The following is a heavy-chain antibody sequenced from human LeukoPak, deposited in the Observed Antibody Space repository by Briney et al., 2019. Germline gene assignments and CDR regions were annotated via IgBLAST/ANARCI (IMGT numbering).Heavy chain of an antibody. J-gene: IGHJ4*02. CDR1: GFTFSSYG. D-gene: IGHD6-13*01. CDR2: ISYDGSNK. Sequence: GGSLRLSCAASGFTFSSYGMHWVRQAPGKGLEWVAVISYDGSNKYYADSVKGRFTISRDNSKNTLYLQMNSLRAEDTAVYYCAKMAAEAGHHFDYWGQGTLVTVSS. CDR3: AKMAAEAGHHFDY. V-gene: IGHV3-30*18.